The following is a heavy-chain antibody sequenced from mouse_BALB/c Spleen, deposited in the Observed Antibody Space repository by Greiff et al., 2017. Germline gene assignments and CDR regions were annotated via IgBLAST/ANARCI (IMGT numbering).Heavy chain of an antibody. CDR3: ARGITTVVGAMDY. D-gene: IGHD1-1*01. J-gene: IGHJ4*01. CDR2: IRNKANGCTT. CDR1: GFTFTDYY. V-gene: IGHV7-3*02. Sequence: EVMLVESGGGLVQPGGSLRLSCATSGFTFTDYYMSWVRQPPGKALEWLGFIRNKANGCTTEYSASVKGRFTISRDNSQSILYLQMNTLRAEDSATYYCARGITTVVGAMDYWGQGTSVTVSS.